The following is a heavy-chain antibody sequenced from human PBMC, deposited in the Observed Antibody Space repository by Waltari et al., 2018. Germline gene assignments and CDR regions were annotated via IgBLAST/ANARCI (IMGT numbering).Heavy chain of an antibody. J-gene: IGHJ5*02. V-gene: IGHV4-39*01. D-gene: IGHD5-12*01. Sequence: QLQLQESGPGLVKPSETLSLTCSVSGGSISSSRYYWGWIRQSPGKGLGWIGSIYYSGGIYYNPTLQSRVTISGDTSKNQCSLNLSSVTAADTAVYYCARHWKRNGYRFDPWGQGTRVNVSS. CDR3: ARHWKRNGYRFDP. CDR1: GGSISSSRYY. CDR2: IYYSGGI.